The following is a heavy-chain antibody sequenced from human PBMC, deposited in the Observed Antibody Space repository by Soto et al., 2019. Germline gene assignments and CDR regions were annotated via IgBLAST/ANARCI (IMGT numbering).Heavy chain of an antibody. J-gene: IGHJ4*02. D-gene: IGHD2-8*01. Sequence: EVQLVETGGGLIQPGGSLRLSCAASGFSVGSNYMTWVRQSPGKGLEWVSLIYSNGDTDYADSVKGRFSISRDNFKNTXXXXXXXLRAEDTAVYHCARKSDSSPVPEADGVWGRGTLVTVSS. CDR3: ARKSDSSPVPEADGV. V-gene: IGHV3-53*02. CDR2: IYSNGDT. CDR1: GFSVGSNY.